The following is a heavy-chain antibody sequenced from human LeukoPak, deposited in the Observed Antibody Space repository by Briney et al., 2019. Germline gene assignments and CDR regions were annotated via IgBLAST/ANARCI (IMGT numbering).Heavy chain of an antibody. CDR1: GGSISSDNYY. D-gene: IGHD3-3*01. CDR3: ARDHSNDFWSGSGPLYYMDV. CDR2: IYTSGST. V-gene: IGHV4-61*02. Sequence: SSETLSLTCTVSGGSISSDNYYWSWIRQPAGKGLEWIGRIYTSGSTNYNPSLKSRVTISVDTSKNQFSLKLSSVTAADTAVYYCARDHSNDFWSGSGPLYYMDVWGKGTTVTVSS. J-gene: IGHJ6*03.